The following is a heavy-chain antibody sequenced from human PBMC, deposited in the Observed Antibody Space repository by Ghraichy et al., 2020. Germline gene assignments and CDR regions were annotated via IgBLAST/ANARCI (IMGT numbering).Heavy chain of an antibody. CDR2: INPDNGKT. CDR1: GYTFTSYA. J-gene: IGHJ1*01. V-gene: IGHV1-3*01. Sequence: ASVKVSCKASGYTFTSYAVHWVRQAPGQRPEWMGWINPDNGKTKYSQNFQDRLTFTRDTSASTAYMDLSSLRSEETAVYYCSRGSTQWLVSSLGYWGQGTLVTVSS. D-gene: IGHD6-19*01. CDR3: SRGSTQWLVSSLGY.